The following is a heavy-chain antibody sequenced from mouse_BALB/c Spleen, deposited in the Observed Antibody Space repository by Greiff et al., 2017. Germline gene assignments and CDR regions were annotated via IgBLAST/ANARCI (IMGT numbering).Heavy chain of an antibody. V-gene: IGHV1S56*01. CDR3: AREYGSSYWFAY. D-gene: IGHD1-1*01. CDR2: IYPGNVNT. Sequence: VQLQQSGPELVKPGASVRISCKASGYTFTSYYIHWVKQRPGQGLEWIGWIYPGNVNTKYNEKFKGKATLTADKSSSTAYMQLSSLTSEDSAVYFCAREYGSSYWFAYWGQGTLVTVSA. J-gene: IGHJ3*01. CDR1: GYTFTSYY.